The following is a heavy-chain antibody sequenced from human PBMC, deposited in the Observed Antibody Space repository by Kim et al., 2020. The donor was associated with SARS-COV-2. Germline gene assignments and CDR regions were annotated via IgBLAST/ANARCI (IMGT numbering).Heavy chain of an antibody. J-gene: IGHJ3*02. CDR3: ARVNRQWGLEVDAFDI. Sequence: SVKVSCKASGGTFSSYAISWVRQAPGQGLEWMGGIIPIFGTANYAQKFQGRVTITADESTSTAYMELSSLRSEDTAVYYCARVNRQWGLEVDAFDIWGQQRVVGDSS. CDR1: GGTFSSYA. V-gene: IGHV1-69*13. D-gene: IGHD2-8*01. CDR2: IIPIFGTA.